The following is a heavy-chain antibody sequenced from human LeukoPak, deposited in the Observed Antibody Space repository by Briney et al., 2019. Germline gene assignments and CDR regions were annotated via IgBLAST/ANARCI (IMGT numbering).Heavy chain of an antibody. CDR1: TFTFSSYG. J-gene: IGHJ4*02. CDR2: IQYDGNKR. V-gene: IGHV3-30*02. Sequence: PGGSPRLSCAASTFTFSSYGMHWVRQAPGKGLEWVAFIQYDGNKRYYADSVKGRFTISRDNSKNTLYLQMNSLRPEDTALYYCANTMYSSAWSPFDYWGRGTLVTV. D-gene: IGHD6-19*01. CDR3: ANTMYSSAWSPFDY.